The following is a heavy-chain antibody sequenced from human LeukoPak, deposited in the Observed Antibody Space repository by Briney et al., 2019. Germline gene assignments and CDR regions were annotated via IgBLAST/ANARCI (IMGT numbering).Heavy chain of an antibody. CDR1: GFTFSSYA. CDR3: ARVGYSMFYGMDV. Sequence: GGSLRLSCAASGFTFSSYAMSWVRQAPGKGLEWVSAISGSGGSTYYADSVKGRFTISRDNSKNTLYLQMNSLRAEDTAVYYCARVGYSMFYGMDVWGQGTTVTVSS. CDR2: ISGSGGST. D-gene: IGHD2-15*01. V-gene: IGHV3-23*01. J-gene: IGHJ6*02.